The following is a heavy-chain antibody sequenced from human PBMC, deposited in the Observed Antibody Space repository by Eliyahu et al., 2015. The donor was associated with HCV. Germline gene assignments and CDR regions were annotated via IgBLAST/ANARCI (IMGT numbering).Heavy chain of an antibody. J-gene: IGHJ4*02. CDR1: GFTFSSYA. CDR3: AKDLSSGSLERQAGYYFDY. D-gene: IGHD6-19*01. Sequence: EVQLLESGGGLVQPGGSLRLSCAASGFTFSSYAMSWVRQAPGKGLEWVSAISGSGGSTYYADSVKGRFTISRDNSKNTLYLQMNSLRAEDTAVYYCAKDLSSGSLERQAGYYFDYWGQGTLVTVSS. V-gene: IGHV3-23*01. CDR2: ISGSGGST.